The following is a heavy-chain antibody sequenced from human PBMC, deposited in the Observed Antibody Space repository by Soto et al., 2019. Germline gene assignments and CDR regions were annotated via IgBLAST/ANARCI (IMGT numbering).Heavy chain of an antibody. J-gene: IGHJ4*02. Sequence: AETLTLTGTVSVDSISSSSNYYWGWIRQPPGNGLEWIGSIYFSGRAYYSPSLKSRVTISVDTSKNQFSLTLNSVTAADTAVYYCATFEIYGSRSYSDPYNFDYWGQGTLVTVSS. CDR3: ATFEIYGSRSYSDPYNFDY. V-gene: IGHV4-39*01. CDR2: IYFSGRA. CDR1: VDSISSSSNYY. D-gene: IGHD3-10*01.